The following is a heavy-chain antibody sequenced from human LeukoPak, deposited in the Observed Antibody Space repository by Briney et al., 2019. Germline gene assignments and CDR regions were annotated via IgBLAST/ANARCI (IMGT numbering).Heavy chain of an antibody. CDR2: INPNTGGT. J-gene: IGHJ5*02. CDR3: ARPLRVTMIRGAAFRASSDFDP. CDR1: GYTFSGYY. V-gene: IGHV1-2*02. D-gene: IGHD3-10*01. Sequence: ASVKVSCKASGYTFSGYYIHWVRQAPGQGLEWMGWINPNTGGTKYAQRFQDRVTMTRDTSISTAYMEVSRLRYEDTAVYYCARPLRVTMIRGAAFRASSDFDPWGQGTLVTVSS.